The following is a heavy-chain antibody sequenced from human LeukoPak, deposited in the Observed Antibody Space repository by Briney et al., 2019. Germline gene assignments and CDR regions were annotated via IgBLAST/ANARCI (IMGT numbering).Heavy chain of an antibody. CDR2: FDPEDGET. Sequence: ASVKVSCKVSGYTLTELSMHWVRQAPGKGLEWMGGFDPEDGETIYAQKFQGRVTMTEDTSTDTAYMELSSLRSEDTAVYYCATSSPSSGYPYWFDPWGQGTLVTVSS. CDR3: ATSSPSSGYPYWFDP. V-gene: IGHV1-24*01. J-gene: IGHJ5*02. D-gene: IGHD3-22*01. CDR1: GYTLTELS.